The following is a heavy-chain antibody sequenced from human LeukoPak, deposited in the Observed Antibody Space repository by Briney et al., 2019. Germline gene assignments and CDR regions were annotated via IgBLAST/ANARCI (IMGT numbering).Heavy chain of an antibody. J-gene: IGHJ4*02. V-gene: IGHV3-30*03. D-gene: IGHD1-26*01. CDR2: ISYDGSNK. CDR3: ALHGAFDY. CDR1: GFTFSSYG. Sequence: PGGSLRLSCAASGFTFSSYGMHWVRQAPGKGLEWVAVISYDGSNKYYADSVKGRFTISRDNSKNTLYLQMNSLRAEDTAVYYCALHGAFDYWGQGTLVTVSS.